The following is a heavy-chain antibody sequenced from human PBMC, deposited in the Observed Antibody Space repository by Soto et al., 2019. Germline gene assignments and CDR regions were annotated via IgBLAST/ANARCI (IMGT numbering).Heavy chain of an antibody. CDR2: ISPYNGNT. V-gene: IGHV1-18*04. Sequence: QVQLVQSGGEVKKPGASVKVSCKASGYTSDTHGISWVRQAPGQGLEWMGWISPYNGNTNYAQKFQGRVTMNTDTSTSTAYMEVRGLRSDDTAVYYCARDGDSGGYFCYSGMDVWCQGTTVTVSS. D-gene: IGHD3-22*01. CDR3: ARDGDSGGYFCYSGMDV. CDR1: GYTSDTHG. J-gene: IGHJ6*02.